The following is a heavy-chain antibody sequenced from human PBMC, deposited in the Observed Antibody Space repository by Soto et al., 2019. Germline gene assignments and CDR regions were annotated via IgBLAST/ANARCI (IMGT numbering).Heavy chain of an antibody. CDR1: GFTFSNYW. D-gene: IGHD2-8*01. Sequence: EVQQVESGGGLVPPGGSLRLSCAASGFTFSNYWMHWIRQGQGKGLVWVARISYDERTTSYADSVKGRFTISRDNAKNTVFLYMNSLRAEDTAVYYCARGGASNAHPPDYWGQGTLVTVSS. J-gene: IGHJ4*02. CDR2: ISYDERTT. CDR3: ARGGASNAHPPDY. V-gene: IGHV3-74*01.